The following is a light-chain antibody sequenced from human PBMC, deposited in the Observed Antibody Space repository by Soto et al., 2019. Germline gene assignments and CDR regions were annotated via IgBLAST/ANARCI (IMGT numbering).Light chain of an antibody. CDR3: QSYDSSLSGV. Sequence: QSVLTQPPSVSRAPGQRITISCTGSSSNIGAGYDVNWYQQLPGTAPKLLIYGNNNRPSGVPDRFSGSKSGTSASLAITGLQAEDEADYYCQSYDSSLSGVFGGGTKLTVL. V-gene: IGLV1-40*01. CDR1: SSNIGAGYD. J-gene: IGLJ3*02. CDR2: GNN.